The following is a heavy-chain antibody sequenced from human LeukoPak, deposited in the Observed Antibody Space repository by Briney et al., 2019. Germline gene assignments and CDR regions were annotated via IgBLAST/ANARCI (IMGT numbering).Heavy chain of an antibody. V-gene: IGHV1-69*01. D-gene: IGHD3-10*01. J-gene: IGHJ4*02. CDR1: GGTFSSYA. CDR2: IIPIFGTA. CDR3: ARGGGFGELLFH. Sequence: SVKVFCKASGGTFSSYAISWVRQAPGQGLEWMGGIIPIFGTANYAQKFQGRVTITADESTSTAYMELSSLRSEDTAVYYCARGGGFGELLFHWGQGTLVTVSS.